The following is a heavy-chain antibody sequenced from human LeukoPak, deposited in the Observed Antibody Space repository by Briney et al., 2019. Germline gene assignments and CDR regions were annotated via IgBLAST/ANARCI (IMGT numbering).Heavy chain of an antibody. J-gene: IGHJ4*02. Sequence: PGGSLRLSCAACGFTFSSFSMHWVRQAPGKGLEWVAVISYDGGNKYYADSVKGRFTISRDNSKNTLYLQMNSLRPEDTALYYCAGTIGVVGPTTGIDYWGQGTLVTVSS. CDR3: AGTIGVVGPTTGIDY. V-gene: IGHV3-30-3*01. CDR1: GFTFSSFS. D-gene: IGHD1-26*01. CDR2: ISYDGGNK.